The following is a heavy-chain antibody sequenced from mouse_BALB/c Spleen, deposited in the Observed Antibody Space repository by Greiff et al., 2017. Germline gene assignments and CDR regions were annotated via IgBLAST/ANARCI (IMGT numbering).Heavy chain of an antibody. D-gene: IGHD1-1*01. CDR1: GFSLTGYG. V-gene: IGHV2-6-7*01. J-gene: IGHJ4*01. CDR2: IWGDGST. Sequence: VQGVESGPGLVAPSQSLSITCTVSGFSLTGYGVNWVRQPPGKGLEWLGMIWGDGSTDYNSALKSRLSISKDNSKSQVFLKMNSLQTDDTARYYCARGYYGSAYAMDYWGQGTSVTVSS. CDR3: ARGYYGSAYAMDY.